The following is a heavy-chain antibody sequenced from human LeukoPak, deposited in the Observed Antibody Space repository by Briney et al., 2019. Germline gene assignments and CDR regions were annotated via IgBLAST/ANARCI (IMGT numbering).Heavy chain of an antibody. J-gene: IGHJ3*02. Sequence: SETLSLTCTLSGGSVTTSSFYWAWIRQPPGKGLECIGTIYYSGITYYHSSLKSRVTISADTSKNQFSLKLNSVTAADTAVYFCAKSGPAAGRPDAFDIWGQGTMVTVSS. CDR3: AKSGPAAGRPDAFDI. V-gene: IGHV4-39*07. CDR2: IYYSGIT. D-gene: IGHD2-2*01. CDR1: GGSVTTSSFY.